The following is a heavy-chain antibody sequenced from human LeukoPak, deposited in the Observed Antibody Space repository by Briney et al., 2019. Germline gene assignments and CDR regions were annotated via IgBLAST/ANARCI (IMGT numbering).Heavy chain of an antibody. D-gene: IGHD1-20*01. V-gene: IGHV4-31*11. CDR1: GGSISSGGYS. CDR2: IYYSGST. Sequence: SETLSLTCAVSGGSISSGGYSWSWIRQPPGTGLEWIGYIYYSGSTYYNPSLKSRVTISVDTSKNQFSLKLSSVTAADTAVYYCARVRNWNPYHTFDYWGQGTLVTVSS. CDR3: ARVRNWNPYHTFDY. J-gene: IGHJ4*02.